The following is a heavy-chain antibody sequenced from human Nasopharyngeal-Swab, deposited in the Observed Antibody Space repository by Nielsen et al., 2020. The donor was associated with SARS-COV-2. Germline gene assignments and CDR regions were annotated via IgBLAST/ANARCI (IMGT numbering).Heavy chain of an antibody. J-gene: IGHJ4*02. CDR1: GGSFSGYY. CDR2: INHSGST. V-gene: IGHV4-34*01. D-gene: IGHD3-10*01. Sequence: SETLSLTCAVYGGSFSGYYWSWSRQPPGKGLEWIGEINHSGSTNYNPSLKSRVTISVDTSKNQFSLKLSSVTAADTAVYSCAAFTSGRRFLNDYWGQGTLVTVSS. CDR3: AAFTSGRRFLNDY.